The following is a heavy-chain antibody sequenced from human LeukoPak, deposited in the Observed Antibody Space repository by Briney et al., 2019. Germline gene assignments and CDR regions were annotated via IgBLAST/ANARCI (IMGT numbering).Heavy chain of an antibody. J-gene: IGHJ4*02. D-gene: IGHD3-3*01. CDR1: GFTFSSYE. V-gene: IGHV3-48*03. CDR3: AGLSGYRYFDS. CDR2: ISSSGSTI. Sequence: PGGSLRLSCAASGFTFSSYEMNWVRQAPGKGLEWVSYISSSGSTIYYADSVKGRFTVPRDNTKNSLYLQMNRLRAEDTAVYYCAGLSGYRYFDSWGQGTLVTVSS.